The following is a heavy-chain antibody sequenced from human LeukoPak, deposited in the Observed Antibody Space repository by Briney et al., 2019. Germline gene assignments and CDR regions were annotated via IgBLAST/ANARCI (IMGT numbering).Heavy chain of an antibody. CDR3: ARDRARYSYGMNFDY. CDR1: GYTFTSYG. D-gene: IGHD5-18*01. V-gene: IGHV1-18*01. CDR2: ISAYNGNT. J-gene: IGHJ4*02. Sequence: ASVKVSCKASGYTFTSYGISWVRQAPGQGLEWMGWISAYNGNTNYAQKLQGRVTMTTDTSTSTAYMELRSLRSDDTAVYYCARDRARYSYGMNFDYWGQGTLVTVSS.